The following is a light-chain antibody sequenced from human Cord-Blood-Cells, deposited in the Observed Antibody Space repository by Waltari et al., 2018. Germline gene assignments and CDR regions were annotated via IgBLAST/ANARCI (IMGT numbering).Light chain of an antibody. V-gene: IGLV2-14*03. CDR1: SSDVGGYNY. CDR2: DVS. Sequence: QSALTQPASVSGSPGQSITISCTGTSSDVGGYNYVSCHQHPPGKAPKLTSYDVSNRPARVSNRFAASKSGNAASLTISGLQAENEADYYSSTYTSSSTWVFGGETNLTVL. CDR3: STYTSSSTWV. J-gene: IGLJ3*02.